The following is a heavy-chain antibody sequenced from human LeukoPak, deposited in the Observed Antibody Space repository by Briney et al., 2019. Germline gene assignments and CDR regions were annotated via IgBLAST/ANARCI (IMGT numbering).Heavy chain of an antibody. CDR3: ARGSPLSSMIVVVDDAFDI. D-gene: IGHD3-22*01. CDR2: IYHSGST. CDR1: GGSISSNNW. Sequence: SGTLSLTCAVSGGSISSNNWWGWVRQPPGKGLEWIGEIYHSGSTNYNPSLKSRVTISVDTSKNQFSLKLNSVTAADTAVYYCARGSPLSSMIVVVDDAFDIWGQGTMVTVSS. V-gene: IGHV4-4*02. J-gene: IGHJ3*02.